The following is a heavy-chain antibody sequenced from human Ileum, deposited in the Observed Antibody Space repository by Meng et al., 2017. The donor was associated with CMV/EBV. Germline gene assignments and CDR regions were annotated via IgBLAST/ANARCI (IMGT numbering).Heavy chain of an antibody. CDR3: ARDMSIRWFYY. D-gene: IGHD3-3*02. Sequence: LPLQEAGPGLVKPSETLSLTCSVSGGSTTDYWGWIRQPPGKGLEWIGSISYSGTTYYNPSLKSRLTVSLDTSKTQFSLMLTSVTAADTAVYYCARDMSIRWFYYWGQGTLVTVSS. V-gene: IGHV4-39*07. CDR2: ISYSGTT. J-gene: IGHJ4*02. CDR1: GGSTTDY.